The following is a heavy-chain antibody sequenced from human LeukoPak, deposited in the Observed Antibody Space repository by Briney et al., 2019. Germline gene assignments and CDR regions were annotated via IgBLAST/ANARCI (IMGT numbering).Heavy chain of an antibody. Sequence: SETLSLTCTVSGGSISSSSYYWGWIRPPPGEGLEWIGNIFYSGSTYYNPSLKSRVTISVDTSNNQFSLNLSSLTAADTAVYYCARRGTYYYGSGSYWGAFDMWGQGTMVTVSS. J-gene: IGHJ3*02. CDR2: IFYSGST. CDR1: GGSISSSSYY. CDR3: ARRGTYYYGSGSYWGAFDM. D-gene: IGHD3-10*01. V-gene: IGHV4-39*01.